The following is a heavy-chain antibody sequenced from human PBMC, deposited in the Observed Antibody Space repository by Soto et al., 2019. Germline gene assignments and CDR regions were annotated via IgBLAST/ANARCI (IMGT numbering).Heavy chain of an antibody. CDR3: AKDLLSEFDL. J-gene: IGHJ4*02. Sequence: QVQLVESGGGVVQPGRSLRLSCAASGFRFSSNGMHWVRQAPGKGLEWVALMSYDGNKKYYADSMKGRFTISRDNSKNTLFLQMDRLTPEDTAVYYCAKDLLSEFDLWGQGTLVSVSS. CDR2: MSYDGNKK. D-gene: IGHD3-10*01. V-gene: IGHV3-30*18. CDR1: GFRFSSNG.